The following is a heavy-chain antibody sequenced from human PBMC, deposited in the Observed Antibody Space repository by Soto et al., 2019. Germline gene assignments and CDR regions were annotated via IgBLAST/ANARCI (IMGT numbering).Heavy chain of an antibody. V-gene: IGHV4-59*01. D-gene: IGHD4-4*01. CDR3: AGEPYSNTVGGYYGMDV. J-gene: IGHJ6*02. CDR2: IYYSGST. Sequence: QVQLQESGPGLVKPSETLSLTCTVSGGSISSYYWSWIRQPPGKGLEWIGYIYYSGSTNYNPSLKSRVTISVDTSKNQFSLKLSSVTAADTAVYYCAGEPYSNTVGGYYGMDVWGQGTTVTVSS. CDR1: GGSISSYY.